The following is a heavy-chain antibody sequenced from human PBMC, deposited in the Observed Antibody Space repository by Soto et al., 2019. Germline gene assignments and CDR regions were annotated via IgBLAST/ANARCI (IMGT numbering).Heavy chain of an antibody. Sequence: SETLSLTCRVSGGSVGTGAYYWSWIRQPPGKGLEWIGYTLYSGSPNYNPSLQSLQSRVTISVDTSRNQFSLRLTSVTAADTALYYCARHDYYHRTFDIWGQGTLVTVSS. D-gene: IGHD3-9*01. CDR2: TLYSGSP. J-gene: IGHJ3*02. CDR3: ARHDYYHRTFDI. CDR1: GGSVGTGAYY. V-gene: IGHV4-61*08.